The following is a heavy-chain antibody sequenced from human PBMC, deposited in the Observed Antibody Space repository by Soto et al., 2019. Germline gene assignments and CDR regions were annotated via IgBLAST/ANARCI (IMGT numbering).Heavy chain of an antibody. CDR2: IKSEGSGGTT. J-gene: IGHJ3*01. D-gene: IGHD3-22*01. Sequence: SLRLSCAGSGFTFSLAWMNWVRQAPGKGLEWVGRIKSEGSGGTTDYAAPVKGRFTISRDDSINTLYLQMNNLKTEDTAVYYCTHSWTSYSDTSVWGQGTMVTVSS. CDR1: GFTFSLAW. CDR3: THSWTSYSDTSV. V-gene: IGHV3-15*07.